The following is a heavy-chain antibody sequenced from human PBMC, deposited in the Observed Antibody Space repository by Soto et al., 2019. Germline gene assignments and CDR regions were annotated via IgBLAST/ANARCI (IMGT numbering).Heavy chain of an antibody. CDR1: GFTFSSYG. D-gene: IGHD5-18*01. V-gene: IGHV3-33*01. Sequence: GGSLRLSCAASGFTFSSYGMHWVRQAPGKGLEWVAVIWYDGSNKYYADSVKGRLTISRDNSKNTLYLQMNSLRAEDTAVYYCARDLGYGYLFDFWGQGTLVTVSS. CDR2: IWYDGSNK. J-gene: IGHJ4*02. CDR3: ARDLGYGYLFDF.